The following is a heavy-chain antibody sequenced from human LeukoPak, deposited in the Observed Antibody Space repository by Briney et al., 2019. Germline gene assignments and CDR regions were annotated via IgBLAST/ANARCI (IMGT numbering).Heavy chain of an antibody. D-gene: IGHD1-26*01. J-gene: IGHJ4*02. Sequence: GRSLRLSCAASGFTFSSYDMHWVRQAPGKGLEWVTVISYDGSNKYYADSVKGLFTISRDNSKNTLYLQMNSLRAEDTAMYYCAKPEFSDSGSYYFDYWGQGTLVTVSS. CDR1: GFTFSSYD. CDR3: AKPEFSDSGSYYFDY. CDR2: ISYDGSNK. V-gene: IGHV3-30*18.